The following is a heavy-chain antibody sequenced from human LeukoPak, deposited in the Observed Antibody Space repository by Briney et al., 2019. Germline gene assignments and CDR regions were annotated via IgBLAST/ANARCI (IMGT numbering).Heavy chain of an antibody. D-gene: IGHD1-14*01. CDR2: ISSSSSTI. Sequence: GGSLRLSCAASGFTFSSYSMNWVRQAPGKGLEWVSYISSSSSTIYYADSVKGRFTISRDNAKNSLYLQMNSLRAEDAAVYYCAREGGIGWDYYYGMDVWGQGTTVTVSS. CDR1: GFTFSSYS. V-gene: IGHV3-48*04. J-gene: IGHJ6*02. CDR3: AREGGIGWDYYYGMDV.